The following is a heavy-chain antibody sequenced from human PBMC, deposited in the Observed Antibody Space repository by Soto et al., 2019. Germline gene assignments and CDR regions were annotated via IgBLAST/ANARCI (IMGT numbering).Heavy chain of an antibody. V-gene: IGHV4-4*02. CDR2: IYHSGST. J-gene: IGHJ4*02. CDR3: ARRWGEGRVDY. Sequence: QVQLQESGPGLVKPSGTLSLTCAVSGGSISSSNWWSWVRQPPGKALKWIGEIYHSGSTNYIPTPKSRVTISGDKSRNQCPLKLSSVTAADTAVYYCARRWGEGRVDYWGQGTLVTVSS. CDR1: GGSISSSNW. D-gene: IGHD3-10*01.